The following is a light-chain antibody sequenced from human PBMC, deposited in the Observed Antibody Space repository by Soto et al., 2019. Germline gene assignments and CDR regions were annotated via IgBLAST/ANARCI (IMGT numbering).Light chain of an antibody. CDR2: EVS. J-gene: IGLJ1*01. CDR3: SSSAGSNNYV. Sequence: QSLVSQPHSASVSPGHSVTISCTGTSSDVGGYNYVSLYQQHPGKAPKLMIYEVSKRPSGVPDRFSGSKSGNTASLTVSGLQAEDEADYYCSSSAGSNNYVFGTGTKVTVL. V-gene: IGLV2-8*01. CDR1: SSDVGGYNY.